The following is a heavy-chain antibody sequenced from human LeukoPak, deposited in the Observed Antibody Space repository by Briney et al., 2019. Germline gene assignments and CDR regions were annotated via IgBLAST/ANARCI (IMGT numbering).Heavy chain of an antibody. Sequence: PSETLSLTCTVSGGYMSTYYWGWVRQPPGKGLERIGYISYSGSTTYHPSLNSRVTISLDTSKNQFSLMVTSVTAADTAVYFCARAFSAWPHAFDIWGRGTMVTVSS. J-gene: IGHJ3*02. V-gene: IGHV4-59*01. CDR1: GGYMSTYY. CDR3: ARAFSAWPHAFDI. D-gene: IGHD6-19*01. CDR2: ISYSGST.